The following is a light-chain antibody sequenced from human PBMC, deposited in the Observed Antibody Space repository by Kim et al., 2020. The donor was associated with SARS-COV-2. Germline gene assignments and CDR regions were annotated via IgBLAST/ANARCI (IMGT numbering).Light chain of an antibody. J-gene: IGLJ2*01. CDR2: DVD. V-gene: IGLV2-11*01. Sequence: QSALTQPRSVSGSPGQSVTISCTGTSSDVGAYNYVYWYQQHPGKAPKLMIHDVDKWPSGVPDRFSGSKSGNTASLTISGLQAEDEADYYCCSYAGGYTHEVFGGGTQLTVL. CDR1: SSDVGAYNY. CDR3: CSYAGGYTHEV.